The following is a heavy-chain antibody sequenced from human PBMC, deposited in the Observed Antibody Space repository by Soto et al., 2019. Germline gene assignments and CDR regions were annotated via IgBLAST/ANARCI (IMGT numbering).Heavy chain of an antibody. D-gene: IGHD3-10*01. V-gene: IGHV3-74*01. CDR3: ASGGVRRARCFVDYYYMDV. CDR1: GFTFSSYW. Sequence: EVQLVESGGALVQPGGSLRLSCAASGFTFSSYWMNWVRQAPGKGLVWVSRINSDGSSTSYADSVKGRFTISRDNAKHNLYLEMNSLRAEDTAVYYCASGGVRRARCFVDYYYMDVWGKGTTVTVSS. CDR2: INSDGSST. J-gene: IGHJ6*03.